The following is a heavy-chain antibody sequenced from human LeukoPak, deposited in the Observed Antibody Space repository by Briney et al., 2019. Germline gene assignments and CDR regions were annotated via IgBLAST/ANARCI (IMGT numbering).Heavy chain of an antibody. CDR3: ARARSSGYPDY. Sequence: SETLSLTCAVYGGSFSGYYWSWIRQPPGKGLEWIGYIYYSGSTNYNPSLKSRVTISLDTSKTQFSLKLSSVTAADTAVYYCARARSSGYPDYWGQGTLVTVSS. V-gene: IGHV4-59*01. D-gene: IGHD3-22*01. CDR1: GGSFSGYY. J-gene: IGHJ4*02. CDR2: IYYSGST.